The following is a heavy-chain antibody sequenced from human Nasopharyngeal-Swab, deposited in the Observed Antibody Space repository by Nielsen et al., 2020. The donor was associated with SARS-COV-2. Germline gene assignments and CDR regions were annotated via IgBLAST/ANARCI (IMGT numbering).Heavy chain of an antibody. CDR3: ARGGDYYDSSGYYYASYYYMDV. J-gene: IGHJ6*03. Sequence: SVKVSCKASGGTFSSYAISWVRQAPGQGLEWMGGIIPIFGTASYAQKFQGRVTITADESTSTAYMELSSLRSEDTAVYYCARGGDYYDSSGYYYASYYYMDVWGKGTTVTVSS. CDR1: GGTFSSYA. V-gene: IGHV1-69*13. CDR2: IIPIFGTA. D-gene: IGHD3-22*01.